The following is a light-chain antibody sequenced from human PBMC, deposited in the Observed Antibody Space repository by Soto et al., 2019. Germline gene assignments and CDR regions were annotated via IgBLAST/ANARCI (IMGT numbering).Light chain of an antibody. J-gene: IGKJ1*01. CDR1: QGISSN. CDR3: QKYNSARWT. V-gene: IGKV1-27*01. CDR2: AAS. Sequence: DIQMTQSPSSLSASVGDRVTITCRASQGISSNLAWYQQKPGKGPNLLMYAASTLQSGDPSRFSGSGSGTDFTLTISSLQPEDVATYFCQKYNSARWTFGQGTKVEIK.